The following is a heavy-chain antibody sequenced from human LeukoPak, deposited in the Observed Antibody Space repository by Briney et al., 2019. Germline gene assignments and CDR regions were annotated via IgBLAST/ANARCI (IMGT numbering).Heavy chain of an antibody. V-gene: IGHV3-48*04. J-gene: IGHJ4*02. CDR2: ISIGSDTI. CDR3: VKGIVAAGGMVFDY. CDR1: GFTFSRHN. Sequence: GGSLRLSCAASGFTFSRHNMNWVRQAPGKGLEWVSYISIGSDTIYYADSVRGRFTISRDNAKNSLYLQMNSLRAEDTAVYYCVKGIVAAGGMVFDYWGQGIPVTVSS. D-gene: IGHD6-13*01.